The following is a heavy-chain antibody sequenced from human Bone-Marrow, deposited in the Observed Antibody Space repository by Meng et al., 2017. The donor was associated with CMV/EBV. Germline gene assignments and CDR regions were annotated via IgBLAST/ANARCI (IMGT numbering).Heavy chain of an antibody. J-gene: IGHJ6*01. CDR3: ASGGVVPAAINGMAV. Sequence: SVKVSCKASGGTFSSYAISWVRQAPGQGLEWMGGIIPIFGTANYAQKFQGRVTITTDESTSTAYMELSSLRSEDTAVYYCASGGVVPAAINGMAVWGQGPTVTCSS. V-gene: IGHV1-69*05. CDR1: GGTFSSYA. D-gene: IGHD2-2*02. CDR2: IIPIFGTA.